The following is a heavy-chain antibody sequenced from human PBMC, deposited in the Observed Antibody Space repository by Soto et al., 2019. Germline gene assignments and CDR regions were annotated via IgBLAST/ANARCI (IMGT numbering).Heavy chain of an antibody. CDR3: ARDGNYDFWSGYWSHLGYYGMDV. V-gene: IGHV4-30-4*01. CDR2: VYYSGSS. Sequence: PSETLSLTCTVSGDSISGGASFWSWIRQPPGKGLEWIANVYYSGSSYYNPSLKSRLTISVDTTKNQFSLQLKSMTAADTAVYYCARDGNYDFWSGYWSHLGYYGMDVWGQGTTVTVSS. J-gene: IGHJ6*02. CDR1: GDSISGGASF. D-gene: IGHD3-3*01.